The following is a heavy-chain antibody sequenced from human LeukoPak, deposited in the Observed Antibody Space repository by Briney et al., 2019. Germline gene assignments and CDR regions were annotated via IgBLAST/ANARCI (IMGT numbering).Heavy chain of an antibody. CDR1: GYSINSDYY. V-gene: IGHV4-38-2*01. CDR3: ARAVLYRGVIIDNWFDP. Sequence: SETLSLTCAVSGYSINSDYYWGWIRQPPGKGLEWVGIVYHSGSTYYNPSLKSRVTISVDTSKNQFSLKLSSVTAADTAVYYCARAVLYRGVIIDNWFDPWGQGTLVTVSS. J-gene: IGHJ5*02. D-gene: IGHD3-10*01. CDR2: VYHSGST.